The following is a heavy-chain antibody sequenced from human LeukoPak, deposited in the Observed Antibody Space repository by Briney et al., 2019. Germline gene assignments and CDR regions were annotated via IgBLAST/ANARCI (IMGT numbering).Heavy chain of an antibody. CDR3: ARRGSNWYYFDY. J-gene: IGHJ4*02. CDR2: INPNSGGT. Sequence: ASVKVSCKASGYTFTDYYMHWVRQAPRQGLEWMGWINPNSGGTNYAQKFQGRVTMTRDTSISTAYMELSRLRSDDTAVYYCARRGSNWYYFDYWGQGTLVTVSS. V-gene: IGHV1-2*02. D-gene: IGHD6-13*01. CDR1: GYTFTDYY.